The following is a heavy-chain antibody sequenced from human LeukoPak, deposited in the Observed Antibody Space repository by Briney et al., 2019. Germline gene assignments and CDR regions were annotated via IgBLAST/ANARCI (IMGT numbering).Heavy chain of an antibody. CDR1: GYTLTSYY. D-gene: IGHD2-2*01. V-gene: IGHV1-46*03. J-gene: IGHJ5*02. Sequence: ASVKVSCKASGYTLTSYYMHWVRQAPGQGLEWMGIINPSGGSTSYAQKFQGRVTMTRDTSTSTVYMELSSLRSEDTAVYYCARGVIVPAAMKYNWFDPWGQGTLVTVSS. CDR2: INPSGGST. CDR3: ARGVIVPAAMKYNWFDP.